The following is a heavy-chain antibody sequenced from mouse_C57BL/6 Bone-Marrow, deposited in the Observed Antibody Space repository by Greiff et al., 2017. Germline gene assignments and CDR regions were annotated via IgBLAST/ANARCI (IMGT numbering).Heavy chain of an antibody. Sequence: QVQLQQSGAELVRPGASVKLSCKASGYTFTDYYINWVKQRPGQGLEWIARIYPGSGNTYYNEKFKGKAALTAEKSSSTAYMQLSSLTSEDSAVYFCARSFYARDYWGQGTSVTVSS. CDR3: ARSFYARDY. V-gene: IGHV1-76*01. J-gene: IGHJ4*01. CDR1: GYTFTDYY. CDR2: IYPGSGNT.